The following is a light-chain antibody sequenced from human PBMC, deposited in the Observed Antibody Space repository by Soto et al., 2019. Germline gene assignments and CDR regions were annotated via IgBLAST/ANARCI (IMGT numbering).Light chain of an antibody. CDR2: DVS. V-gene: IGLV2-14*03. Sequence: QSVLTQPASLSGSPGQSITISCTGTSSDIGSYNYVSWYQQHPGKAPKLMIFDVSYRPSGISDRFSGSKSGNTASLTISGLQPKDEADYYCSSYGASSTLFGGGTKVTVL. CDR1: SSDIGSYNY. J-gene: IGLJ3*02. CDR3: SSYGASSTL.